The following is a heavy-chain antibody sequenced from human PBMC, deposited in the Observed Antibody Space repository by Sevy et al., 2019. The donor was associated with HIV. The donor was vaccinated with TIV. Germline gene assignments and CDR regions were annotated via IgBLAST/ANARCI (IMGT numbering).Heavy chain of an antibody. Sequence: GGSLRLSCAASGFTFSSYGMHWVRQAPGKGLEWVAVISYDGSNKYYADSVKGRFTISRDNSKNTLYLQMNSLRAEDTAVYYCAKELGIAVPTPLTTEYYYYYGMDVWGQGTTVPVSS. CDR3: AKELGIAVPTPLTTEYYYYYGMDV. CDR1: GFTFSSYG. J-gene: IGHJ6*02. D-gene: IGHD6-19*01. V-gene: IGHV3-30*18. CDR2: ISYDGSNK.